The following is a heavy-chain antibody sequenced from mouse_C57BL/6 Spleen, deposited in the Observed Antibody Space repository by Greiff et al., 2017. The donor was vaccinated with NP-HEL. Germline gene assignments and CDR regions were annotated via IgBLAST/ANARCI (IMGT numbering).Heavy chain of an antibody. CDR1: GYTFTDYY. CDR2: INPYNGGT. Sequence: VQLKESGPVLVKPGASVKMSCKASGYTFTDYYMNWVKQSHGKSLEWIGVINPYNGGTSYNQKFKGKATLTVDKSSSTAYMELNSLTSEDSAVYYCARDYAGYWGQGTTLTVSS. CDR3: ARDYAGY. D-gene: IGHD1-1*01. V-gene: IGHV1-19*01. J-gene: IGHJ2*01.